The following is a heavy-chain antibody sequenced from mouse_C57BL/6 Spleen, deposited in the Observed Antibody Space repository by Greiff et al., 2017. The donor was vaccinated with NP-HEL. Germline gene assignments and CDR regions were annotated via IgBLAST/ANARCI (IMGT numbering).Heavy chain of an antibody. D-gene: IGHD5-1*01. CDR1: GFSFNTYA. J-gene: IGHJ1*03. Sequence: EVQLQESGGGLVQPKGSLKLSCAASGFSFNTYAMNWVRQAPGKGLEWVARIRSKSNNYATYYADSVKDRFTISRDDSESMLYLQMNNLKTEDTAMYYCVRLLGDEYDWYFDVWGTGTTVTVSS. V-gene: IGHV10-1*01. CDR2: IRSKSNNYAT. CDR3: VRLLGDEYDWYFDV.